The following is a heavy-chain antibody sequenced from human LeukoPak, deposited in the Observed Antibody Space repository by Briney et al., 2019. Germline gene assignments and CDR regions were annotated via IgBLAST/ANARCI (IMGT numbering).Heavy chain of an antibody. CDR3: VAVTTLFDY. CDR1: GFTFSSYW. V-gene: IGHV3-7*01. D-gene: IGHD4-17*01. J-gene: IGHJ4*02. CDR2: IKEDGSEK. Sequence: GALRLSCAASGFTFSSYWMSWVRQAPGKGLEWVANIKEDGSEKYYVESVKGRFTISRDNAKNSLNLQMNSLRAEDTAVYYCVAVTTLFDYWGQGTLVTVSS.